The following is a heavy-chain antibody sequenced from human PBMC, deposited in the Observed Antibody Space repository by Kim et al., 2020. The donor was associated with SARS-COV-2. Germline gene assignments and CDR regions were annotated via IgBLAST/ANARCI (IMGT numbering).Heavy chain of an antibody. CDR1: GFTFSSYS. CDR2: ISSSSSYI. J-gene: IGHJ6*02. D-gene: IGHD5-12*01. V-gene: IGHV3-21*01. CDR3: AGELGRSGYVTDGMDV. Sequence: GGSLRLSCAASGFTFSSYSMNWVRQAPGKGLEWVSSISSSSSYIYYADSVKGRFTISRDNAKNSLYLQMNSLRAEDTAVYYCAGELGRSGYVTDGMDVWGQGTTVTVSS.